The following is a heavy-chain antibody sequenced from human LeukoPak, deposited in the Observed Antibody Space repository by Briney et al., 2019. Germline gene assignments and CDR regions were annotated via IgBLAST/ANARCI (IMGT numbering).Heavy chain of an antibody. D-gene: IGHD3-22*01. CDR3: ARAIDYYDSSGYYYDY. CDR2: IYTSGGT. CDR1: GGSISSYY. Sequence: SETLSLTCTVSGGSISSYYWSWIRQPAGKGLEWIGRIYTSGGTNYNPSLKSRVTMSVDTSKNQFSLKLSSVTAADTAVYYCARAIDYYDSSGYYYDYWGQGTLVTVSS. J-gene: IGHJ4*02. V-gene: IGHV4-4*07.